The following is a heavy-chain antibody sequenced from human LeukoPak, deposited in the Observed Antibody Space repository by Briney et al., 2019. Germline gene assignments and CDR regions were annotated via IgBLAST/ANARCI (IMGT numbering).Heavy chain of an antibody. D-gene: IGHD6-19*01. Sequence: ASVKVSCKASGGTFSSYAISWVRQAPGQGLEWMGGIIPIFGTANYAQKFQGRATITTDESTSTAYMELSSLRSEDTAVYYCARDITVAGNRFDYWGQGTLVTVSS. CDR2: IIPIFGTA. CDR1: GGTFSSYA. CDR3: ARDITVAGNRFDY. J-gene: IGHJ4*02. V-gene: IGHV1-69*05.